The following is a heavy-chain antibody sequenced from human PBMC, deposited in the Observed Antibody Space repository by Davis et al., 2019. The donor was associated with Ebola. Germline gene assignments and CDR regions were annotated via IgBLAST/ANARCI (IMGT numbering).Heavy chain of an antibody. CDR2: ISGDGDHT. Sequence: GESLKISCAASGFTFSNYAMSWVRQAPGKGLEWVSAISGDGDHTYSADSVMGRFTLSRDNSKNTLYLQMNSLRAEDTAVYYCAKDIVYDFWSGYYTGAFDIWGQGTMVTVSS. V-gene: IGHV3-23*01. CDR3: AKDIVYDFWSGYYTGAFDI. D-gene: IGHD3-3*01. J-gene: IGHJ3*02. CDR1: GFTFSNYA.